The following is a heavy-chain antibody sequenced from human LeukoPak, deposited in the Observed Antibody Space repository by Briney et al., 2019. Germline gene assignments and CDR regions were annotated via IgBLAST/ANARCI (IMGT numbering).Heavy chain of an antibody. J-gene: IGHJ4*02. Sequence: ASVKVSCKASGYTFTSYAMHWVRQAPGQRLEWMGGINARNGNTKYSQKFQGRVTITRDTSASTAYMELSSLRSEDTAVYYCARESCAGSYYFDYWGQGTLVAVSS. V-gene: IGHV1-3*01. CDR3: ARESCAGSYYFDY. D-gene: IGHD3-10*02. CDR1: GYTFTSYA. CDR2: INARNGNT.